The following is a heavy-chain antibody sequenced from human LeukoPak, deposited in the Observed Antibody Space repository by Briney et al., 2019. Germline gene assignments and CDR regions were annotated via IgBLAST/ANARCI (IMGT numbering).Heavy chain of an antibody. D-gene: IGHD6-13*01. CDR1: GFTFGDYA. CDR3: TREGAAAAYGMDV. CDR2: IRRRAFGETA. Sequence: QSGGSLRLSCTASGFTFGDYAVSWVRRAPGRGLERVGLIRRRAFGETADYAASVKGRFTISRDDSKSIAYLQMNSLKTEDTAVYYCTREGAAAAYGMDVCGQGTTVTVSS. V-gene: IGHV3-49*04. J-gene: IGHJ6*02.